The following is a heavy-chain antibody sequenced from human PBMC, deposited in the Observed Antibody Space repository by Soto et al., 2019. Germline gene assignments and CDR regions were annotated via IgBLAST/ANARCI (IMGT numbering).Heavy chain of an antibody. CDR2: INHSGRT. D-gene: IGHD2-15*01. CDR1: GGSFSGYY. Sequence: QVQLQQWGAGLLKPSETLSLTCAVYGGSFSGYYWSWIRQPPGKGLEWIGEINHSGRTNYKPSLKSRVTISVDTFKNQFSLKLSSVTAADTAVYYCARGGYCSGGSCYTKKCPRTKHNWFDPWGQGTLVTVSS. J-gene: IGHJ5*02. CDR3: ARGGYCSGGSCYTKKCPRTKHNWFDP. V-gene: IGHV4-34*01.